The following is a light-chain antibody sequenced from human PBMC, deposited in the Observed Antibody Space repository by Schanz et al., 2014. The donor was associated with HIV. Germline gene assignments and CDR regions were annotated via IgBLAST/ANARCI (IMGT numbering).Light chain of an antibody. Sequence: EIVMTQSPATLSVSPGEKVTLSCRASQSVGTNLAWYQQKPGQTPSLLIYGASTRATGIPARFSGSGSGTEFTLTISSLQSEDFAVYYCQQYNNWPPWTFGQGTKVEIK. CDR3: QQYNNWPPWT. J-gene: IGKJ1*01. CDR1: QSVGTN. CDR2: GAS. V-gene: IGKV3-15*01.